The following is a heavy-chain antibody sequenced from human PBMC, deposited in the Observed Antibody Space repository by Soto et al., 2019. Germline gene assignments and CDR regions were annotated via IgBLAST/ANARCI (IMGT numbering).Heavy chain of an antibody. J-gene: IGHJ3*02. D-gene: IGHD6-13*01. Sequence: QITLKESGPTLVKPTQTLTLTCTFSGFSLSTSGVGVGWIRQPPGKALEWLALIYWDDDKRYSPSLKSRLTINKDTPKNHVVLTMTNMDPVDTATYYCARIEGPGIAPRMGAFDIWGRGTMVTVSS. V-gene: IGHV2-5*02. CDR2: IYWDDDK. CDR1: GFSLSTSGVG. CDR3: ARIEGPGIAPRMGAFDI.